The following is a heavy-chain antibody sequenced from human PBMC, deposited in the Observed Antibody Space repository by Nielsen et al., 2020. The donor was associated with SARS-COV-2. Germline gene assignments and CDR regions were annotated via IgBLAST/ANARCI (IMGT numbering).Heavy chain of an antibody. CDR1: GFTFSSYA. Sequence: ETLPLTCAASGFTFSSYAMSWVRQAPGKGLEWVSAISGSGGSTYYADSVKGRFTISRDNSKNTLYLQMNSLRAEDTAVYYCAKGLRGPDAFDIWGQGTMVTVSS. CDR3: AKGLRGPDAFDI. CDR2: ISGSGGST. J-gene: IGHJ3*02. V-gene: IGHV3-23*01. D-gene: IGHD5/OR15-5a*01.